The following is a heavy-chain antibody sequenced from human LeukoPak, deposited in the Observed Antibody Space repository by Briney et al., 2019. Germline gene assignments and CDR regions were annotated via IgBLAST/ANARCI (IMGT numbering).Heavy chain of an antibody. CDR1: GVTLSSYG. D-gene: IGHD2-21*02. J-gene: IGHJ4*02. CDR2: ICGSVGST. V-gene: IGHV3-23*01. Sequence: VGSPRLSSAAPGVTLSSYGTSWVRAAPGRGVWWVSAICGSVGSTYYADSVKGRFTISRDNSKNTLYLQMNSLRAEDTAVYYCAKGGDCYSGCEFDYWGQGTLVTVSS. CDR3: AKGGDCYSGCEFDY.